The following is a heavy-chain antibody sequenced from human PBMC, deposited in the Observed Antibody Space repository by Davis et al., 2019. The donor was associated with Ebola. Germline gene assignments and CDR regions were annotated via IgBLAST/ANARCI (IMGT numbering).Heavy chain of an antibody. J-gene: IGHJ4*02. Sequence: GESLKISCKGSGYTFNSYWIGWARQMPGKGLEWMGAIYPGDSDIRYSPSFQGQVTISADTSISTAYLQWSSLKASDTGMYYCSRSTMAKVPFDYWGQGTLVSVSS. CDR1: GYTFNSYW. CDR3: SRSTMAKVPFDY. D-gene: IGHD5-24*01. V-gene: IGHV5-51*01. CDR2: IYPGDSDI.